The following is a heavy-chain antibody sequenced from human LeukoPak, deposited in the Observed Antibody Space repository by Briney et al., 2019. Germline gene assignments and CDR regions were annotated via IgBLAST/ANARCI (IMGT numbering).Heavy chain of an antibody. Sequence: SETLSLTRTVSGGSISSGGYYWSWIRQHPGKGLEWIGYIYYSGSTYYNPSLKSRVTISVDTSKNQFSLKLSSVTAADTAVYYCARDPGRYCSSTSCPFDPWGQGTLVTVSS. V-gene: IGHV4-31*03. CDR1: GGSISSGGYY. CDR3: ARDPGRYCSSTSCPFDP. J-gene: IGHJ5*02. D-gene: IGHD2-2*01. CDR2: IYYSGST.